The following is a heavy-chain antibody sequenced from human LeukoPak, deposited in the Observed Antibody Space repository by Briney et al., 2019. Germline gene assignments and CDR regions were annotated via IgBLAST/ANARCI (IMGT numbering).Heavy chain of an antibody. V-gene: IGHV3-21*01. CDR3: ATYGSGYYFDY. D-gene: IGHD3-10*01. Sequence: KSGGSLRLSCAASGFTFSSYSMNWVRQAPGKGLEWVSSISSSSSYIYYADSVKGRFTISRENAKNSLYLQMNSLRAEDTAVYYCATYGSGYYFDYWGQGTLVTVSS. CDR2: ISSSSSYI. CDR1: GFTFSSYS. J-gene: IGHJ4*02.